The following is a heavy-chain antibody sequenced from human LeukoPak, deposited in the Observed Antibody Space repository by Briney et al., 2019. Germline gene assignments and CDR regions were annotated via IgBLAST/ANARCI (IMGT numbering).Heavy chain of an antibody. CDR1: GGTFSSYP. J-gene: IGHJ4*02. CDR3: AREEYYGSGSYYNVPPFDY. V-gene: IGHV1-69*05. CDR2: IIPIFGTA. Sequence: ASVKVSCKASGGTFSSYPIGWVRQAPGQGLEWMGRIIPIFGTANYAQKFQGRVTITTDESTSTAYMELSSLRSEDTAVYYCAREEYYGSGSYYNVPPFDYWGQGTLVTVSS. D-gene: IGHD3-10*01.